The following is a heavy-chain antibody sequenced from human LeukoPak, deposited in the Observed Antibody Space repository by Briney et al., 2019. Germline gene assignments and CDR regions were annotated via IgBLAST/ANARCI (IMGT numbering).Heavy chain of an antibody. CDR2: IYYSGRT. Sequence: SETLSLTCTVSGDSISSGDYSWGCFRHPPGKGLEGIGSIYYSGRTFYNPSLKSRVSMSVDTSKNQFSLKLSSMTAPDTSVYYCARHWYGSGSNSRFDPWGQGTLVTVSS. CDR1: GDSISSGDYS. V-gene: IGHV4-39*01. D-gene: IGHD3-10*01. CDR3: ARHWYGSGSNSRFDP. J-gene: IGHJ5*02.